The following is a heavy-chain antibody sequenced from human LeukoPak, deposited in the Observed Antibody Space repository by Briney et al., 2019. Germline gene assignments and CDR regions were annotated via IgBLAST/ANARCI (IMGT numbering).Heavy chain of an antibody. CDR2: ISSSSSYI. CDR1: GFTFSSYS. D-gene: IGHD2-21*02. Sequence: GGSLRLSCAASGFTFSSYSMNWVRQAPGKGLEWVSSISSSSSYIYYADSVKGRFTISRDNAKNSLYLQMNSLRAEDTAVYYCARARVVTKWIDYWGQGTLVTVSS. CDR3: ARARVVTKWIDY. V-gene: IGHV3-21*04. J-gene: IGHJ4*02.